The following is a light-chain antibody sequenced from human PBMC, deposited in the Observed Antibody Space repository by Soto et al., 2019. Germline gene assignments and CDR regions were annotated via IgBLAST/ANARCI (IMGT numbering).Light chain of an antibody. CDR3: QQYNSYLRT. CDR2: KAS. J-gene: IGKJ1*01. CDR1: QSISSW. V-gene: IGKV1-5*03. Sequence: DIQMTQSPSTLSASVGDRVTITGRASQSISSWLAWYQQKPGKAPKLLIYKASSLESGVPSRFSGSGSGTEFTLTISSLQPDDFATYYCQQYNSYLRTFGQGTKVEIK.